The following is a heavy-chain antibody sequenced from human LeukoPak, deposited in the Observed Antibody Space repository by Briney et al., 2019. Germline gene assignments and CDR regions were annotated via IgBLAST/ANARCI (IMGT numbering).Heavy chain of an antibody. CDR2: IIPIFGTA. J-gene: IGHJ4*02. Sequence: GASVKVSCKASGGTFSSYAISWVRQAPGQGLEWMGGIIPIFGTANYAQKFQGRVTITADKSTSTAYMELSSLRSEDTAVYYCATAGQYYYDSSGYYYGYWGQGTLVTVSS. V-gene: IGHV1-69*06. CDR1: GGTFSSYA. CDR3: ATAGQYYYDSSGYYYGY. D-gene: IGHD3-22*01.